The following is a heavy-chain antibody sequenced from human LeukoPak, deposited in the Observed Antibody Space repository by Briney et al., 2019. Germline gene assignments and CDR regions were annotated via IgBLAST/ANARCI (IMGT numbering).Heavy chain of an antibody. CDR2: IYYSGST. D-gene: IGHD1-1*01. J-gene: IGHJ5*02. Sequence: SETVSLTCTVSGGSIIGYYWSWIRQFPGKGLEWIGYIYYSGSTNYNPFLNSRVTILVDTSNNQFSLKLSSVTPADTAVYYCARATTGTSNWFDPWGQGTLVTVSS. CDR3: ARATTGTSNWFDP. CDR1: GGSIIGYY. V-gene: IGHV4-59*01.